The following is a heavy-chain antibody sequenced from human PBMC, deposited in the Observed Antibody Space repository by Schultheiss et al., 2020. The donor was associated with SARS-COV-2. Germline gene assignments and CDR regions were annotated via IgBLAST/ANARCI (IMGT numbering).Heavy chain of an antibody. Sequence: GGSLRLSCAASGFTFSSYAMSWVRQAPGKGLEWVSYISSSSSTIYYADSVKGRFTISRDNSKNTLYLQMNSLRAEDTAVYYCARAVWSGRKGYYFDYWGQGTLVTVSS. CDR3: ARAVWSGRKGYYFDY. V-gene: IGHV3-48*01. J-gene: IGHJ4*02. CDR2: ISSSSSTI. CDR1: GFTFSSYA. D-gene: IGHD3-3*01.